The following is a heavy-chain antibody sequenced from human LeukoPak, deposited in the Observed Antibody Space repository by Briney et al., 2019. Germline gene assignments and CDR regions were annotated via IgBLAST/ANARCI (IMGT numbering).Heavy chain of an antibody. CDR2: IIPIFGTA. CDR1: GGTFSSYA. Sequence: SVKVSCKASGGTFSSYAISWVRQAPGQGLEWMGGIIPIFGTANYAQKFQGRVTITADESTSTAYMELSSLRSEDTAVYYCARALLRLGDPDAFDIWGQGTMVTVSS. J-gene: IGHJ3*02. CDR3: ARALLRLGDPDAFDI. D-gene: IGHD3-16*01. V-gene: IGHV1-69*01.